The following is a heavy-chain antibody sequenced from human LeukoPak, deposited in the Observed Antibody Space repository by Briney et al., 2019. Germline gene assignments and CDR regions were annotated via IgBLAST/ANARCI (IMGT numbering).Heavy chain of an antibody. J-gene: IGHJ4*02. CDR2: ISWNSGSI. CDR1: GFTFDDYA. V-gene: IGHV3-9*01. Sequence: GRSLRLSCAASGFTFDDYAMHWVRQAPGKGLEWVSGISWNSGSIGYADSVKGRFTISRDNAKNSLYLQMNSLRAEDTALYYCAKDGQQWPDEPLDWGQGTLVTVSS. D-gene: IGHD6-19*01. CDR3: AKDGQQWPDEPLD.